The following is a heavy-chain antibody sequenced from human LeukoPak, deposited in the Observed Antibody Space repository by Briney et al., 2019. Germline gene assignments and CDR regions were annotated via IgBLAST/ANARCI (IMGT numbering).Heavy chain of an antibody. CDR2: INHSGST. D-gene: IGHD6-19*01. CDR1: GGSFSGYY. J-gene: IGHJ4*02. Sequence: SETLSLTCAVYGGSFSGYYWSWIRQPPGKGLEWIGEINHSGSTNYNPSLKSRVTISVDTSKNQFSLKLSSVTAADTAVYYCARERTFYSNGWYVPAIQNRDNYFDYWGQGTLVTVSS. V-gene: IGHV4-34*01. CDR3: ARERTFYSNGWYVPAIQNRDNYFDY.